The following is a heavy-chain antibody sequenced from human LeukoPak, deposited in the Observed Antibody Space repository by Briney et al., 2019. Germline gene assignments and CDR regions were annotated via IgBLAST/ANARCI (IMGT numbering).Heavy chain of an antibody. Sequence: PRRSLRLSCAASGFTFSSYGMHWVRQAPGKGLEWVAVIWYDGSNKYYADSVKGRFTISRDNSKNTLYLQMNSLRAEDTAVYYCARGAEVAAADLDYWGQGTLVTVSS. V-gene: IGHV3-33*01. CDR1: GFTFSSYG. CDR2: IWYDGSNK. CDR3: ARGAEVAAADLDY. J-gene: IGHJ4*02. D-gene: IGHD6-13*01.